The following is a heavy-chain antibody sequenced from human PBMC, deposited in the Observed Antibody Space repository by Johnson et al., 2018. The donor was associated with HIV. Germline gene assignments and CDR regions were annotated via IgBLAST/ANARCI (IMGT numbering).Heavy chain of an antibody. V-gene: IGHV3-30-3*01. Sequence: QVQLVESGGGVVQPGRSLRLSCAASGFTFSSYVMHWVRQAPGKGLEWVAVISYDGSNKYYADSVKGRFTISRDNSKNTLYLQMNSLRAEDTAVYYCARIGLPYYYGSGSYSHDAFDIWGQGTMVTVSS. CDR3: ARIGLPYYYGSGSYSHDAFDI. CDR2: ISYDGSNK. J-gene: IGHJ3*02. D-gene: IGHD3-10*01. CDR1: GFTFSSYV.